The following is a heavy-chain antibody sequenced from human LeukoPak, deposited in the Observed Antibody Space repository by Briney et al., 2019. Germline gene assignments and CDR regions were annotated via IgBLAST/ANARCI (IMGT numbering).Heavy chain of an antibody. Sequence: GGSLRLSCSASGVTFSRYSMSCVRHAPQKGLERVSYINSSSSIMYYADSVQGRFTISRDNPKNTLYLQMNSLRAEDTAVYYCARGLAYYYDSSAYFLDYWGQGTLVTVSS. D-gene: IGHD3-22*01. V-gene: IGHV3-48*01. CDR1: GVTFSRYS. CDR2: INSSSSIM. J-gene: IGHJ4*02. CDR3: ARGLAYYYDSSAYFLDY.